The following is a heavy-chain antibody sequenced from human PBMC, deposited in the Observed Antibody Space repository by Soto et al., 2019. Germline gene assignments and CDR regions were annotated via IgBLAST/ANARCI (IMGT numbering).Heavy chain of an antibody. CDR3: AKDIRTDHFRYSDY. D-gene: IGHD2-8*02. Sequence: EVQLVESGGGLVQPGRSLRLSCAASGFTFDDYVMHWVRQAPGKGLEWVAGISWNSAGIDYADSVKGRFTISRDNAKNSLYLQMNSLKPEDTALYYCAKDIRTDHFRYSDYWGQGTLVTVSS. CDR2: ISWNSAGI. J-gene: IGHJ4*02. V-gene: IGHV3-9*01. CDR1: GFTFDDYV.